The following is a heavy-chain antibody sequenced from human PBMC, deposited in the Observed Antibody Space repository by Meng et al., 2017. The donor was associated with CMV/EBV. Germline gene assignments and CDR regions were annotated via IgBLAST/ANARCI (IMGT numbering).Heavy chain of an antibody. Sequence: ASVKVSCKTSGYKFTAYYVHWVRQAPGQGLEWVGRISPNTGDTFYGQKFQGRVTATSDTSITTAFMELRGLRSDDTAVYYCARVEGSAATATDWGQGTLVTVSS. J-gene: IGHJ1*01. CDR1: GYKFTAYY. V-gene: IGHV1-2*02. CDR2: ISPNTGDT. D-gene: IGHD6-13*01. CDR3: ARVEGSAATATD.